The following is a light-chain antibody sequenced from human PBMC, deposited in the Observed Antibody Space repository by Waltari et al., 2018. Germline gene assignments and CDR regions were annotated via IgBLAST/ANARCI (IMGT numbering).Light chain of an antibody. Sequence: QPALTQPTSVSGSPGQSITISCTGTSRNVGFYNYVPWYQQYPGKVPQLLIYDVSDRPSGVSSRFSGSKSGNTASLTISGLQADDEADYYCNSYTGSSSWVFGGGTKVTVL. CDR1: SRNVGFYNY. J-gene: IGLJ3*02. CDR3: NSYTGSSSWV. V-gene: IGLV2-14*01. CDR2: DVS.